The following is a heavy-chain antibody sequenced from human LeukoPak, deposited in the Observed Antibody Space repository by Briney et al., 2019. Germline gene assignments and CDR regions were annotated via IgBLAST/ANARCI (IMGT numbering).Heavy chain of an antibody. V-gene: IGHV3-33*01. CDR2: IRYDGSNK. CDR1: VFIFRSYG. Sequence: GGSLRLFCAASVFIFRSYGMHWARQAPGKGLVWGAVIRYDGSNKYYADSVKRRFTIHRDNSKNRLYLQMNSLRAGDTRVFYCARDRDYYGSGSYYNIFDYWGQGTLVTVSS. J-gene: IGHJ4*02. D-gene: IGHD3-10*01. CDR3: ARDRDYYGSGSYYNIFDY.